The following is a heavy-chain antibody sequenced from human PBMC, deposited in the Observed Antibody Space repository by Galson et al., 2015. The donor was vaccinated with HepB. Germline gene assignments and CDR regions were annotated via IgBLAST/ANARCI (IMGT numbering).Heavy chain of an antibody. V-gene: IGHV3-23*01. CDR1: GFTFSNSA. CDR2: VSGSGGSS. D-gene: IGHD3-10*01. CDR3: AKSGDYYGSGSYSPDDHYYFDS. Sequence: SLRLSCAASGFTFSNSAMSWVRQAPGKGLEWVSAVSGSGGSSYYADSVKGRLTISRDNSQNTLSLHMNSLRVEDTAVYYCAKSGDYYGSGSYSPDDHYYFDSRGQGTLVTVSS. J-gene: IGHJ4*02.